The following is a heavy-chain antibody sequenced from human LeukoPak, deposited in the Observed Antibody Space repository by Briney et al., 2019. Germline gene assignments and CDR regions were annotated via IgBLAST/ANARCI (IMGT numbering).Heavy chain of an antibody. D-gene: IGHD5-18*01. CDR2: INWNGGST. V-gene: IGHV3-20*04. CDR1: GFTFDDYG. CDR3: ARVGYSYGKGDYYYYYMDV. Sequence: GGSLRLSCAASGFTFDDYGMSWVRQAPGKGLGWVSGINWNGGSTGYADSVKGRFTISRDNAKNSLYLQMNSLRAEDTALYYCARVGYSYGKGDYYYYYMDVWGKGTTVTVSS. J-gene: IGHJ6*03.